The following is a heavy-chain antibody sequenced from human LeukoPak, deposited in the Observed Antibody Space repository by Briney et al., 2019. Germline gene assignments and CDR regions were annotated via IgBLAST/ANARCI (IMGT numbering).Heavy chain of an antibody. Sequence: EGSLRLSCAASGLIFSNYGMHWVRQAPGKGLEWVAVIWYDGSNKYYADSVKGRFTISRDNSKNTLYLQMNSLRAEDTAVYYCARSLWGFGELLPFDYWGQGTLVTVSS. CDR2: IWYDGSNK. CDR1: GLIFSNYG. CDR3: ARSLWGFGELLPFDY. J-gene: IGHJ4*02. V-gene: IGHV3-33*01. D-gene: IGHD3-10*01.